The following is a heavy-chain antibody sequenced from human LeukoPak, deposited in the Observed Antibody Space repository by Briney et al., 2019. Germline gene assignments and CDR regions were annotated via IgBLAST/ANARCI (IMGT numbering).Heavy chain of an antibody. J-gene: IGHJ4*02. D-gene: IGHD3-10*01. V-gene: IGHV1-46*01. CDR1: GYTFTSYY. CDR2: INPGGGST. Sequence: ASVKVSCKASGYTFTSYYMHWVRQAPGQGLEWMGIINPGGGSTSYAQKFQGGVTMTRDTSTSTVYMELSSLRSEDTAVYYCAREAFSTGSGHRYDYWGQGTLVTVSS. CDR3: AREAFSTGSGHRYDY.